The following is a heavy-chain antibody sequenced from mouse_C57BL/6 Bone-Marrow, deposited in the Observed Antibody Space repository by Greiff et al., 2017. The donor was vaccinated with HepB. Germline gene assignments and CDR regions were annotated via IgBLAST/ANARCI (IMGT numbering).Heavy chain of an antibody. CDR2: IWSGGST. Sequence: QVQLKQSGPGLVQPSQRLSITCTVSGFSLTSYGVHWVRQSPGKGLEWLGVIWSGGSTDYNAAFISRLSISKDNSKSQVFFKMISLQADDTAIYYCARDYGYSYYYAMDYWGQGTSVTVSS. CDR3: ARDYGYSYYYAMDY. D-gene: IGHD2-2*01. V-gene: IGHV2-2*01. J-gene: IGHJ4*01. CDR1: GFSLTSYG.